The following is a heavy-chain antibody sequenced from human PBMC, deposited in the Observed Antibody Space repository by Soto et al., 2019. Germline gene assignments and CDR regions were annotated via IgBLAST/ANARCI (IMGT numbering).Heavy chain of an antibody. V-gene: IGHV1-2*02. CDR1: GYTFTDFY. D-gene: IGHD1-26*01. CDR3: ARDQFVGRHFYYGMYI. CDR2: SDPETGGT. J-gene: IGHJ6*02. Sequence: QVQLVQSGAEVKKPGASVKVSCKASGYTFTDFYIHWVRQAPGQGLEWMGWSDPETGGTKYAQNFQGRVTMTRDTSISTVYVELSRLRSDDTAVVYYVARDQFVGRHFYYGMYIWGQGTKVIVSS.